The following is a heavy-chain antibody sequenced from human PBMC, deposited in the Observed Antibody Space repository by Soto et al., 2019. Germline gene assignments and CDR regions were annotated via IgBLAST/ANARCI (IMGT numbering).Heavy chain of an antibody. Sequence: QVTLKESGPVLVKPTETLTLTCTVSGISLTSARMGVSWIRQPPGKALEWLTHIFSNDAKSYRTSLKSRLTITRDTSKSQVVLTMTNMDPVDTSTYYCARMRYVDYVHWNFYLWGQGTMVTVSS. J-gene: IGHJ3*01. D-gene: IGHD4-17*01. CDR1: GISLTSARMG. CDR2: IFSNDAK. V-gene: IGHV2-26*01. CDR3: ARMRYVDYVHWNFYL.